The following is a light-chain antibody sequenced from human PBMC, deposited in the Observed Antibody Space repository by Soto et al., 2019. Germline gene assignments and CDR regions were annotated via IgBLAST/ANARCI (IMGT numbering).Light chain of an antibody. CDR2: DAS. Sequence: VMTQSPVTGSVSPGERATLSCKASQSVNSYLAWYQQKPGQAPRLLIYDASNRATGIPARFSGSGSGTDFTLTINSLEPEDFAVYYCQQRSKWPITFGQGTRLEIK. J-gene: IGKJ5*01. V-gene: IGKV3-11*01. CDR3: QQRSKWPIT. CDR1: QSVNSY.